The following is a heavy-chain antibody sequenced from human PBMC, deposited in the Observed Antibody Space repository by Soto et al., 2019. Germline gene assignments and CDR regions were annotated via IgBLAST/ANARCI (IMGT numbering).Heavy chain of an antibody. Sequence: SLKVSCKASGYTFTSYDINWVRQATGQGLEWMGGIIPIFGTANYAQKFQGRVTITADESTSTAYMELSSLRSEDTAVYYCARDPKVAARPYGMDVWGQGTTVTVSS. CDR1: GYTFTSYD. J-gene: IGHJ6*02. V-gene: IGHV1-69*01. CDR2: IIPIFGTA. CDR3: ARDPKVAARPYGMDV. D-gene: IGHD6-6*01.